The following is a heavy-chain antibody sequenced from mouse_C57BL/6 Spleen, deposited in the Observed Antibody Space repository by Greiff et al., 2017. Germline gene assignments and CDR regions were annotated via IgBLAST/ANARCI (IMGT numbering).Heavy chain of an antibody. Sequence: VQLQQPGAELVMPGASVKLSCKASGYTFTSYWMHWVKQRPGQGLEWIGEIDPSDSYTNYNQKFKGKSTLTVAKSSSTAYMQLSSLTSEDSAVYYCARAQGGLLPDYWGQGTTLTVSS. CDR2: IDPSDSYT. J-gene: IGHJ2*01. CDR3: ARAQGGLLPDY. D-gene: IGHD1-1*01. V-gene: IGHV1-69*01. CDR1: GYTFTSYW.